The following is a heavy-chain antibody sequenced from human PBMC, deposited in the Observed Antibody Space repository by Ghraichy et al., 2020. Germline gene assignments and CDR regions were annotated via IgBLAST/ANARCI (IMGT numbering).Heavy chain of an antibody. CDR1: GFTFSSYS. J-gene: IGHJ4*02. D-gene: IGHD2/OR15-2a*01. CDR2: ISSSSSYI. V-gene: IGHV3-21*04. CDR3: TRDRGFYDLPFDY. Sequence: SCAASGFTFSSYSMNWVRQAPGKGLEWVSSISSSSSYIYYADSVKGRFTISRDNAKNSLYLQMNSLRAEDTAVYFCTRDRGFYDLPFDYWGQGTLVTVSS.